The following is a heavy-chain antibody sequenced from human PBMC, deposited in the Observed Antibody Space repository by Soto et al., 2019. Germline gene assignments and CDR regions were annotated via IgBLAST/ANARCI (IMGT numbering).Heavy chain of an antibody. D-gene: IGHD6-19*01. CDR2: ISANSGNT. CDR3: ARVKAAGAFDI. CDR1: GYTFTSYG. J-gene: IGHJ3*02. V-gene: IGHV1-18*01. Sequence: ASVKVSCKASGYTFTSYGISWVRQAPGQGLEWMGWISANSGNTNYAQKLQGRVTMTRDTSISTAYMELSRLRSDDTAVYYCARVKAAGAFDIWGQGTMVTVSS.